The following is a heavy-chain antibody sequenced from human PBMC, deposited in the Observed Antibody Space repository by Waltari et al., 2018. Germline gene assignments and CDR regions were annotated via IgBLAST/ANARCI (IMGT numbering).Heavy chain of an antibody. J-gene: IGHJ4*02. V-gene: IGHV3-7*04. Sequence: EVQLVESGGGLVQPGGSLRLSCAASGFPFSSYWMSWVRQAPGKGLEWVANIKQDGSEKYYVDSVKGRFTISRDNAKNSLYLQMNSLRAEDTAVYYCARGMYSFDYWGQGTLVTVSS. CDR2: IKQDGSEK. CDR1: GFPFSSYW. CDR3: ARGMYSFDY. D-gene: IGHD2-8*01.